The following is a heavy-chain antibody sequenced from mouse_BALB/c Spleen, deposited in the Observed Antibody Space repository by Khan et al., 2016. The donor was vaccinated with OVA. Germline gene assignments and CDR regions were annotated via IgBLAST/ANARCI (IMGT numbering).Heavy chain of an antibody. V-gene: IGHV5-6*01. Sequence: EVELVESEGDLVKPGGSLKLSCAAAGFSFSTYGMSWVRQTPDKRLEWVATIISGGSYTYYPDNVKGRFNISRDNAKTTLYLQMSSLQSEETAMDYCARLAYYYDSEGFAYWGQGTLVTVAA. J-gene: IGHJ3*01. D-gene: IGHD1-1*01. CDR3: ARLAYYYDSEGFAY. CDR1: GFSFSTYG. CDR2: IISGGSYT.